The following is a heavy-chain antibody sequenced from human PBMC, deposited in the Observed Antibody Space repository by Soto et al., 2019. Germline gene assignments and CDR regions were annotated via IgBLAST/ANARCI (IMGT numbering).Heavy chain of an antibody. CDR3: AKREGNTFGLFH. Sequence: EVQLVESGGGLVQPGGSLRLSCAASGFTFSAYWIHWVRQAPVKGLEWVSRIKTDGSSTDYADSVKGRFTISRDNAKNILYLQMDSLRVEDTAVYYCAKREGNTFGLFHWGQGTLVTVSS. V-gene: IGHV3-74*01. CDR1: GFTFSAYW. D-gene: IGHD5-18*01. CDR2: IKTDGSST. J-gene: IGHJ4*02.